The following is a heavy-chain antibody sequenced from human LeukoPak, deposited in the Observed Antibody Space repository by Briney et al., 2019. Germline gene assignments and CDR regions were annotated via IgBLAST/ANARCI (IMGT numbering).Heavy chain of an antibody. V-gene: IGHV4-4*09. Sequence: PSETLSLTCAVSAASISNYYWSWIRQAPGKGLEWIGYISTSGSTNYNPSLKSRVSISLDTSKNPFSLTLNFVTAADTAVYYCASPRSGYRYTFDYWGQGALVTVSS. D-gene: IGHD3-22*01. CDR1: AASISNYY. J-gene: IGHJ4*02. CDR2: ISTSGST. CDR3: ASPRSGYRYTFDY.